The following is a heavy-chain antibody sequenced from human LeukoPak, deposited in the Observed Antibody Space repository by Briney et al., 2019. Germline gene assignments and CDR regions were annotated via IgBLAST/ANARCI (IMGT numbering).Heavy chain of an antibody. V-gene: IGHV3-30-3*01. J-gene: IGHJ4*02. CDR2: ISYDGTTK. Sequence: GGSLRLSCATSGFSFDHFSMYWVRQAPGKGLEWVTVISYDGTTKHYADSVKGRFTVSRGNSKKTLYLQLNNLRVEDTAVYYCTGGGSWAYSSTLDFWGQGTLVTVSP. D-gene: IGHD2-2*01. CDR3: TGGGSWAYSSTLDF. CDR1: GFSFDHFS.